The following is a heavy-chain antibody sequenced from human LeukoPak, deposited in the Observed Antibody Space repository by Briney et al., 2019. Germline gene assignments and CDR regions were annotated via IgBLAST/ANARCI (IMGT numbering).Heavy chain of an antibody. Sequence: ASVKVSCKASGYTFTSYGISWVRQAPGQGLEWMGWISAYNGNTNYAQKLQGGVTMTTDTSTSTAYMELRSLRSDDTAVYYCAREPRQSSLTKGGFDYWGQGTLVTVSS. CDR3: AREPRQSSLTKGGFDY. CDR1: GYTFTSYG. J-gene: IGHJ4*02. CDR2: ISAYNGNT. V-gene: IGHV1-18*01. D-gene: IGHD6-13*01.